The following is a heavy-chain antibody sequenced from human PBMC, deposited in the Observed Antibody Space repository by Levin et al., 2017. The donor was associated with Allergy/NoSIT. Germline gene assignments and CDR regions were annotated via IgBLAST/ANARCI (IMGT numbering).Heavy chain of an antibody. CDR3: AETSLYGEDWFDP. CDR1: GYTFTGYY. V-gene: IGHV1-2*06. CDR2: INPNSGGT. D-gene: IGHD4-17*01. Sequence: GESLKISCKASGYTFTGYYMHWVRQAPGQGLEWMGRINPNSGGTNYAQKFQGRVTMTRDTSISTAYMELSRLRSDDTAVYYCAETSLYGEDWFDPWGQGTLVTVSS. J-gene: IGHJ5*02.